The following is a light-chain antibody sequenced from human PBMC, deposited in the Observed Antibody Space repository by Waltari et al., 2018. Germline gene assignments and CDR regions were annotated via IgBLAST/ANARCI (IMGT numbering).Light chain of an antibody. CDR3: GSYAGSYTWV. CDR2: DDN. Sequence: QSALTQPASVSGSPGQSITISCTGTRSDVGKYNLVSWYQQYPGKAPKVMIYDDNRRPSGVSDRFSGSKSGNTASLTIAGVQAEDEADYYCGSYAGSYTWVFGGGTKLTGL. J-gene: IGLJ3*02. V-gene: IGLV2-23*01. CDR1: RSDVGKYNL.